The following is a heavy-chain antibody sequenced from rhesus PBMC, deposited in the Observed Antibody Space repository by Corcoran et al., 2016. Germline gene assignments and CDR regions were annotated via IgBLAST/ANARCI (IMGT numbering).Heavy chain of an antibody. CDR3: ARAVDTHFDY. CDR1: GGSISGYYL. CDR2: IYGGSGST. D-gene: IGHD5-12*01. V-gene: IGHV4S7*01. J-gene: IGHJ4*01. Sequence: QVQLQESGPGVVKPSETLSLTCAVSGGSISGYYLWSWIRQPPGKGLEWIGYIYGGSGSTSYTPSLKSRVIISIDTSKIQFSLKLSSVTAADTAVYYCARAVDTHFDYWGQGVLVTVSS.